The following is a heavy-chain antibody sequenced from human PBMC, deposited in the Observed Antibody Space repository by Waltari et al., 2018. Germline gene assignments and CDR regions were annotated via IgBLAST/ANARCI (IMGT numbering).Heavy chain of an antibody. CDR1: GLSISSYG. CDR3: AKDAFGNTYVDH. V-gene: IGHV3-33*06. CDR2: IWFDGGQT. J-gene: IGHJ4*02. Sequence: QAQLVESGGGVVPPGMSLRPSCTGAGLSISSYGLPWFRQAPGKGLEWVALIWFDGGQTYYADSVRGRFTISRDNSKNTLYLDMNSLKLNDTAIYYCAKDAFGNTYVDHWGQGTLVTVAS. D-gene: IGHD3-10*01.